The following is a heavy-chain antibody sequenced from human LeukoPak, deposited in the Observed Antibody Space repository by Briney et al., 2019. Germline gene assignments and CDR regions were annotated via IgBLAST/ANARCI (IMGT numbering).Heavy chain of an antibody. CDR1: GGSITGHY. J-gene: IGHJ4*02. D-gene: IGHD3-22*01. CDR2: IYYSGST. V-gene: IGHV4-59*08. Sequence: SETLSFTCTVSGGSITGHYWSWIRQPPGKGLEWLGYIYYSGSTSYNPSVKSRVTISVDKCNNQFSLHLRSVTAADTAVYYCARANHFDTIGYYFDLWGQGALVTVSS. CDR3: ARANHFDTIGYYFDL.